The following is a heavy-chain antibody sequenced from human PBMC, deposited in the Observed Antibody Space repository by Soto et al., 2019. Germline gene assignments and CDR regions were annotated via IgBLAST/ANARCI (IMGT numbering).Heavy chain of an antibody. D-gene: IGHD6-13*01. Sequence: QVQLVQSGAEVKKPGSSVKVSCKASGGSFNSYTFNWVRQAPGQGLEWMGRIIPFANIANYAQAXQHXXTXTADTSATTVYMELRSLTSDDTAVYYCARDKAVINAAIGMAYWGQGTLVTVSS. CDR1: GGSFNSYT. J-gene: IGHJ4*02. CDR2: IIPFANIA. V-gene: IGHV1-69*08. CDR3: ARDKAVINAAIGMAY.